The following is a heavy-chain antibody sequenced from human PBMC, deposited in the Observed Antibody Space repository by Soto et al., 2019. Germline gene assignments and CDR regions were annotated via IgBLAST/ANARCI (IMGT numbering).Heavy chain of an antibody. CDR3: AKVVGDLGSDAFDI. J-gene: IGHJ3*02. V-gene: IGHV3-30*18. Sequence: QVQLVESGGGVVQPGRSLRLSCAASGFTFSSYGMHWVRQAPGKGLEWVAVISYDGSNKYYADSVKGRFTISRDNSKNTLYLEMNSLRAEDTAVYYCAKVVGDLGSDAFDIWGQGTMVTGSS. CDR1: GFTFSSYG. D-gene: IGHD3-16*01. CDR2: ISYDGSNK.